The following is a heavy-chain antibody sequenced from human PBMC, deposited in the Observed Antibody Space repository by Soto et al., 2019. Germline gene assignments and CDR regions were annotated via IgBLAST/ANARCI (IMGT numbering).Heavy chain of an antibody. CDR3: ARGSNQDY. CDR1: GFTFSAYW. J-gene: IGHJ4*02. Sequence: EVQLVESGGDLVQPGGSLRLSCVASGFTFSAYWMSWVRQAPGKGLEWVATINNDGSEKYYADAVRGRFTLSRDNTKSSFYLELGGLRAEDTAIYYCARGSNQDYWGQGTLVAVSP. V-gene: IGHV3-7*03. D-gene: IGHD2-8*01. CDR2: INNDGSEK.